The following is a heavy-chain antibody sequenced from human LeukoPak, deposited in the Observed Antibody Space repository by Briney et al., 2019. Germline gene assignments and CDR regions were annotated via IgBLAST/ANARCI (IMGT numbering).Heavy chain of an antibody. CDR2: IYGDGTR. V-gene: IGHV3-53*05. D-gene: IGHD7-27*01. CDR3: ARDRAGAQNWVAFDP. Sequence: GGSLRLSCAASGFTVSNDYMAWVRHTPGRGLEWVSLIYGDGTRFYTDAVMGRFTISRDNFKNTVYLQMTGLRPEDTALYYCARDRAGAQNWVAFDPCGQGTQVTVSS. J-gene: IGHJ5*02. CDR1: GFTVSNDY.